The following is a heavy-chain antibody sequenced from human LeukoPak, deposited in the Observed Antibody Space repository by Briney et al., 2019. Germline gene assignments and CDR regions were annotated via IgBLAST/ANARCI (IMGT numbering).Heavy chain of an antibody. J-gene: IGHJ4*02. CDR2: IYHSGST. CDR3: ARHDYGGNLDY. Sequence: SETLSLTCAVSGYSISSGYYWGWIRQPPGKGLEWIGSIYHSGSTYYNPSLKSRVTISVDTSKNQFSLKLSSVTAADTAVYYCARHDYGGNLDYWGQGTLVTVSS. D-gene: IGHD4-23*01. CDR1: GYSISSGYY. V-gene: IGHV4-38-2*01.